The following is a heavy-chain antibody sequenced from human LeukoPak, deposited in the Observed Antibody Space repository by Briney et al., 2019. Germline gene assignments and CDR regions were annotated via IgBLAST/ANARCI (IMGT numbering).Heavy chain of an antibody. D-gene: IGHD2-15*01. J-gene: IGHJ2*01. Sequence: GGSLRLSCAASGFTFSNFDLSWVRQAPGKGLEWVSVISGSGDVTYYADSVKGRFTISRDNAKNSLYLQMNSLRAEDTAVYYCAKEIPSEYCSGGSCYRYWYFDLWGRGTLVTVSS. CDR2: ISGSGDVT. V-gene: IGHV3-23*01. CDR3: AKEIPSEYCSGGSCYRYWYFDL. CDR1: GFTFSNFD.